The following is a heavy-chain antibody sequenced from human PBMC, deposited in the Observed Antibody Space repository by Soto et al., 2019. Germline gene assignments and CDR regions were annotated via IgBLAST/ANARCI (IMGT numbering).Heavy chain of an antibody. CDR2: LNTYGST. V-gene: IGHV4-4*07. J-gene: IGHJ4*02. CDR1: GGSISSYR. CDR3: ARQPRGPGYGERGLYFDH. Sequence: SETLSLTCTVSGGSISSYRWSWIRQPAGKGLEWIGRLNTYGSTHDNPSLQSRVSISVDTSRNQFSLNLISVTAADTAVYFCARQPRGPGYGERGLYFDHWGQGTLVTVSS. D-gene: IGHD3-16*01.